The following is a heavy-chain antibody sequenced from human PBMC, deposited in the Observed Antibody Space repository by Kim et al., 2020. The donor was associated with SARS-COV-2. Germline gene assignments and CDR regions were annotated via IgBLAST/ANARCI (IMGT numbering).Heavy chain of an antibody. CDR2: IYYSGST. Sequence: SETLSLTCTVSGGSISSYYWSWIRQPPGKGLEWIGYIYYSGSTNYNPSLKSRVTISVDTSKNQFSLKLSSVTAADTAVYYCARLFNGPYYYGMDVWGQGTTVTVSS. CDR1: GGSISSYY. J-gene: IGHJ6*02. V-gene: IGHV4-59*08. CDR3: ARLFNGPYYYGMDV.